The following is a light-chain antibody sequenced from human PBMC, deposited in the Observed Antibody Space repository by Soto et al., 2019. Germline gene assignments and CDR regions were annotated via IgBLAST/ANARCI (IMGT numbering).Light chain of an antibody. CDR2: DVS. CDR1: SSDVGGYHY. J-gene: IGLJ1*01. V-gene: IGLV2-14*01. CDR3: SSYTSSKTYV. Sequence: QSVLTQPASVSGSPGQSITISCTGTSSDVGGYHYVSWYQQYPGKAPKVMIYDVSNRPSGVSNRFSASKSGTTASLTISGLQPEDEADYYCSSYTSSKTYVFGTGTKVTVL.